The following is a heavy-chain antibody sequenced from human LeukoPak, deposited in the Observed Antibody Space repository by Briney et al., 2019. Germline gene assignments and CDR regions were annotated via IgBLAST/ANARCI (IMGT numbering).Heavy chain of an antibody. D-gene: IGHD4-23*01. CDR3: ATGLYGGNSGTYYYYMDV. V-gene: IGHV4-4*07. J-gene: IGHJ6*03. CDR1: GFSISSYY. Sequence: SDTLSLTWTVSGFSISSYYWSWLRQPAGKGLEWLGRIYTSGSTNYNPSLKSRVTISVDTSKNQFSLKLSPVTAADTAVYYCATGLYGGNSGTYYYYMDVWGKGTTVTISS. CDR2: IYTSGST.